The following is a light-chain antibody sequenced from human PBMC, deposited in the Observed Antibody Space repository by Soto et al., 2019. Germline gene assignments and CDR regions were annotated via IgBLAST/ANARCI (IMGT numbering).Light chain of an antibody. CDR2: GAS. Sequence: ENVLTQSPATLSLSPVERATLSCMASQSVSSYLAWYQQKPGQAPRLLIYGASSRATGIPDRFSGSGSGTDFTLTISRLEPEDFAVYYCQQYGSSPLTFGGGTKVDIK. V-gene: IGKV3-20*01. CDR3: QQYGSSPLT. CDR1: QSVSSY. J-gene: IGKJ4*01.